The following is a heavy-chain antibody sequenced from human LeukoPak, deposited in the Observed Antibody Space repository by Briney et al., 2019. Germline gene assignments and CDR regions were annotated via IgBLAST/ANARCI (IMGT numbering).Heavy chain of an antibody. D-gene: IGHD6-6*01. J-gene: IGHJ4*02. CDR3: ARRRSSFDY. Sequence: QSGGSLRLSCAASGFTFSSYAMHWVRQAPGKGLEWVAVISYDGSNKYYADSVKGRFTISRDNSKNTLYLQMNSLRAEDTAVYYCARRRSSFDYWGQGTLVTVSS. CDR1: GFTFSSYA. CDR2: ISYDGSNK. V-gene: IGHV3-30-3*01.